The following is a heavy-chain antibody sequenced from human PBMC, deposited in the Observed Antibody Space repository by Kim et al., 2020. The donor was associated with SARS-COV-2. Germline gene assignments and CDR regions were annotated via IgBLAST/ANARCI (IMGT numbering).Heavy chain of an antibody. CDR3: ARDPYSGSYYEVY. V-gene: IGHV3-30*07. D-gene: IGHD1-26*01. J-gene: IGHJ4*02. Sequence: YYADTGKGRFTVSRDNSNNTLYLQMNSLRAEDTAVYYCARDPYSGSYYEVYWGQGTLVTVSS.